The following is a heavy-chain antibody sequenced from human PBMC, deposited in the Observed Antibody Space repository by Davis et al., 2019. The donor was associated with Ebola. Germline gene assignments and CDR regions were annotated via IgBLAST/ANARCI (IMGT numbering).Heavy chain of an antibody. V-gene: IGHV3-13*01. CDR2: IGTAGDT. CDR3: ARGDSSSSFYYYYAMDV. Sequence: GESLKISCSASGFTFNTYDMHWVRQATGQGLEWVSTIGTAGDTYYSDSVKGRFTISRENARNALYLQMSSLRAGDTAVYYCARGDSSSSFYYYYAMDVWGQGTTVTVSS. D-gene: IGHD6-6*01. CDR1: GFTFNTYD. J-gene: IGHJ6*02.